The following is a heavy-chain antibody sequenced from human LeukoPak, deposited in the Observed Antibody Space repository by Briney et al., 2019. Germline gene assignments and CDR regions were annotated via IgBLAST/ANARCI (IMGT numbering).Heavy chain of an antibody. D-gene: IGHD6-6*01. CDR2: INTDGST. Sequence: GGSLRLSCAASGLTFSSYWMHWVRQAPGKGLVWVSRINTDGSTVYADSVRGRFTISRDNAKNTLYLQMNSLRVEDTAVYYCVRDRPHNCFDPWGQGTLVTVSS. CDR3: VRDRPHNCFDP. V-gene: IGHV3-74*01. J-gene: IGHJ5*02. CDR1: GLTFSSYW.